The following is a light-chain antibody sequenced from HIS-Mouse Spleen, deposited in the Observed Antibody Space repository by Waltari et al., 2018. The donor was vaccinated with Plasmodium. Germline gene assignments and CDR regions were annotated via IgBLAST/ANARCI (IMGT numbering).Light chain of an antibody. CDR3: QQYYSYLLT. V-gene: IGKV1-8*01. J-gene: IGKJ4*01. CDR1: QGISSY. CDR2: AAS. Sequence: AIRMTQSPSSFSASTGDSVTITCRASQGISSYLAWYQQKPGKAPKLLIYAASTLQSGVPSRFSGSGSGTVFTLTISCLQSEDFATYYCQQYYSYLLTFGGGTKVEIK.